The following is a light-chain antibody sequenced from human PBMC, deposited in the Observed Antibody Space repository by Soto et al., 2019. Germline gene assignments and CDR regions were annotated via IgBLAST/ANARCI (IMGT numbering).Light chain of an antibody. CDR3: QQYDKWPQYT. J-gene: IGKJ2*01. Sequence: EIVMTQSPATLSVSLGERATLSCRASQSVSSNLAWYQQKPGQAPRLLIYGASTRATGIPARFSGSGSGTEFTLTISSLQSEDVAVYYCQQYDKWPQYTFGQGTNLEI. V-gene: IGKV3-15*01. CDR1: QSVSSN. CDR2: GAS.